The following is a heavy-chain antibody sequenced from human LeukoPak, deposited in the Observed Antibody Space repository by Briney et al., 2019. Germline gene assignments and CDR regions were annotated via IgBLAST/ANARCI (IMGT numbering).Heavy chain of an antibody. V-gene: IGHV1-2*02. CDR3: ARDRSSGWSKKLWLNI. CDR2: INPNSGGT. D-gene: IGHD6-19*01. Sequence: GASVKVSCKASGYTFAGYYMHWVRQAPGQGLEWMGWINPNSGGTNYAQKFQGRVTMTRDTSISTAYMELSRLRSDDTAVYYCARDRSSGWSKKLWLNIWGQGTMVTVSS. CDR1: GYTFAGYY. J-gene: IGHJ3*02.